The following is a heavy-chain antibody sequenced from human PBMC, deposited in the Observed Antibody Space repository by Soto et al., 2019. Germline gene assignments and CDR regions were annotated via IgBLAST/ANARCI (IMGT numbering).Heavy chain of an antibody. Sequence: SETLSLTCTVSGGSISSSSYYWGWIRQPPGKGLEWIGGLYYSGSTDYNPSLKSRVTISVDASKNQFSLKLSSVTAADTAVYYCARRSTTPSRYFDHWGQGTLVTVSS. D-gene: IGHD4-17*01. J-gene: IGHJ4*02. CDR2: LYYSGST. CDR1: GGSISSSSYY. V-gene: IGHV4-39*01. CDR3: ARRSTTPSRYFDH.